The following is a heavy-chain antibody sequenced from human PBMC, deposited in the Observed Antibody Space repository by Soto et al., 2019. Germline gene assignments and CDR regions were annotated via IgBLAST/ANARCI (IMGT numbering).Heavy chain of an antibody. Sequence: SVKVSCKASGGTFSSYAISWVRQAPGQVLEWMGGIIPIFGTANYAQKFQGRVTITADESTSTAYMELSSLRSEDTAVYYCARSGVEYSSSAFDYWGQGTLVTVSS. V-gene: IGHV1-69*01. CDR2: IIPIFGTA. CDR1: GGTFSSYA. CDR3: ARSGVEYSSSAFDY. J-gene: IGHJ4*02. D-gene: IGHD6-6*01.